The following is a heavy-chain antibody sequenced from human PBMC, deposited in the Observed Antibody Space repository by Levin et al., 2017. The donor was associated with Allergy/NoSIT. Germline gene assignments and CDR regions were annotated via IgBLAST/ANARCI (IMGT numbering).Heavy chain of an antibody. CDR1: GGSISSSSYY. J-gene: IGHJ5*02. D-gene: IGHD7-27*01. CDR3: ARQQPGVAERFDP. CDR2: IYYSGST. Sequence: PSQTLSLTCTVSGGSISSSSYYWGWIRQPPGKGLEWIGSIYYSGSTYYNPSLKSRVTISVDTSKNQFSLKLSSVTAADTAVYYCARQQPGVAERFDPWGQGTLVTVSS. V-gene: IGHV4-39*01.